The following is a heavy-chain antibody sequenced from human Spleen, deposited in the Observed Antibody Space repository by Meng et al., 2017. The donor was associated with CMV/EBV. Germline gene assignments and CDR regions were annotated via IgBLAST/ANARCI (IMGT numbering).Heavy chain of an antibody. V-gene: IGHV3-9*01. J-gene: IGHJ4*02. CDR1: GFTFDDYA. Sequence: GGSLRLSCAASGFTFDDYAMHWVRQAPGKGLEWVSGISWNSGSIGYADSVKGRFTISRDNAKNSLYLQMNSLRAEDTALYYCAKDRSFRGFDYWGQGILVTVSS. CDR3: AKDRSFRGFDY. CDR2: ISWNSGSI.